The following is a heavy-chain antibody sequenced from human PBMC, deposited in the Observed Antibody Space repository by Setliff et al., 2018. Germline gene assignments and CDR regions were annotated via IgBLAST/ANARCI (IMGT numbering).Heavy chain of an antibody. D-gene: IGHD6-19*01. V-gene: IGHV7-4-1*02. CDR2: INTNTGNP. CDR3: AREYSSGWYETGDY. Sequence: VASVKVSCKASGYTFTSYYMHWVRQAPGQGLEWMGWINTNTGNPTYAQGFTGRFVFSLDTSVSTAYLQISSLKAEDTAVYYCAREYSSGWYETGDYWGQGTLVTVSS. J-gene: IGHJ4*02. CDR1: GYTFTSYY.